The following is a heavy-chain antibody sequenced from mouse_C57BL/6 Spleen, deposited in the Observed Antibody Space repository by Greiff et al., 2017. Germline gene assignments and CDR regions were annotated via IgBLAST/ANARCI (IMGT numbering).Heavy chain of an antibody. V-gene: IGHV1-76*01. J-gene: IGHJ3*01. Sequence: QVQLQQSGAELVRPGASVKLSCKASGYTFTAYYINWVKQRPGQGLEWIARIYPGSGNTYYNEKFKGKATLTAEKSSSTAYMQLSSLTSEDSAVYVCARDDYDGDWGQGTLVTVAA. CDR3: ARDDYDGD. CDR1: GYTFTAYY. CDR2: IYPGSGNT. D-gene: IGHD2-4*01.